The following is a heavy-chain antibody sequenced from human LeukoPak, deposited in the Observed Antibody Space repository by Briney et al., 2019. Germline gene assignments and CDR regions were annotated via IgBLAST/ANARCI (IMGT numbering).Heavy chain of an antibody. Sequence: ASEKVSCKASGYTFTSYAMHWVRQAPGQRLEWMGWINAGNGNTKYSQKFQGRVTITRDTSASTAYMELSSLRSEDTAVYYCARDFEVVATGSWFDPWGQGTLVTVSS. D-gene: IGHD5-12*01. CDR3: ARDFEVVATGSWFDP. J-gene: IGHJ5*02. CDR2: INAGNGNT. CDR1: GYTFTSYA. V-gene: IGHV1-3*01.